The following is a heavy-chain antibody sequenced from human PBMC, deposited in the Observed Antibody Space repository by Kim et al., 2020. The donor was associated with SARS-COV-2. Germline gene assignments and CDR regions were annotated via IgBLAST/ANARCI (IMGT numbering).Heavy chain of an antibody. CDR3: ARGIEDRGSRRFDP. CDR1: GGSISSSSYY. V-gene: IGHV4-39*07. D-gene: IGHD6-6*01. CDR2: IYYSGST. J-gene: IGHJ5*02. Sequence: SETLSLTCTVSGGSISSSSYYWGWIRQPPGKGLEWIGSIYYSGSTYYNPSLKSRVTISVDTSKNQFSLKLSSVTAADTAVYYCARGIEDRGSRRFDPWGQGTLVTVSS.